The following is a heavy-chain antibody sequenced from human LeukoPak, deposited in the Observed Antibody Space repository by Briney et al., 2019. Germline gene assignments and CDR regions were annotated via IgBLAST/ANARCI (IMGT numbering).Heavy chain of an antibody. D-gene: IGHD3-10*01. CDR1: RFTFSSYS. CDR2: ISSSSSYT. CDR3: ARAPQGGSDGGELLGSH. V-gene: IGHV3-21*01. Sequence: PGGSLTLACAAYRFTFSSYSMNWVRQAPGKGLAWVSSISSSSSYTTYADSVEGRFTMSRDNAKNSLYLQMNSLKAEDTAVYYCARAPQGGSDGGELLGSHWGQGTLVAVSS. J-gene: IGHJ4*02.